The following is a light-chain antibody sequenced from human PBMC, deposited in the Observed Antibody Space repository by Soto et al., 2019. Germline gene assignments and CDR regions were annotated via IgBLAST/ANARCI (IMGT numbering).Light chain of an antibody. CDR3: GTWDNSLGAPVA. CDR2: ENN. CDR1: SSNIGNND. J-gene: IGLJ2*01. V-gene: IGLV1-51*02. Sequence: QSVLTQPPSVSAAPGQKVTISCSGSSSNIGNNDVSWYQQLPGTAPKLLIYENNRRPSGIPNRFSGSKSGTSASLGITGLQTGDEADYYCGTWDNSLGAPVAFGGGTKLTVL.